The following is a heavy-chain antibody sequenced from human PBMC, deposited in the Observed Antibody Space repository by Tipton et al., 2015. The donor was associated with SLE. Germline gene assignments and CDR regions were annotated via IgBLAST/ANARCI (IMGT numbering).Heavy chain of an antibody. V-gene: IGHV4-59*11. D-gene: IGHD6-13*01. CDR3: AREESTGQQLGHFDY. Sequence: TLSLTCTVSGGSISSHYWSWIRQPPGKGLEWIGYIYYSGSTNYNPSLKSRVTISVDTSKNQFSLKLSSVTAADTAVYYCAREESTGQQLGHFDYWGQGTLVTVSS. CDR1: GGSISSHY. J-gene: IGHJ4*02. CDR2: IYYSGST.